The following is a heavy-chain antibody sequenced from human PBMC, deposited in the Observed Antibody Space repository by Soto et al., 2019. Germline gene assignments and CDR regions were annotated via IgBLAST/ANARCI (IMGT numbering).Heavy chain of an antibody. CDR2: INHSGST. D-gene: IGHD3-22*01. CDR3: ARAAWLRVPLCFDY. V-gene: IGHV4-34*01. J-gene: IGHJ4*02. Sequence: SETLSLTCAVYGGSFSGYYWSWIRQPPGKGLEWIGEINHSGSTNYNPSLKSRVTTSVDTSKNQFSLNLSSVTAADTAVYYCARAAWLRVPLCFDYWGQGALVTVSS. CDR1: GGSFSGYY.